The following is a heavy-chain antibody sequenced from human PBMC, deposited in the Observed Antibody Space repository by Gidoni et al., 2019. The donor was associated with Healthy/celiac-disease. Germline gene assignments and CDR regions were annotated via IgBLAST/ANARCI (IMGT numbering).Heavy chain of an antibody. Sequence: EVQLVESGGGLVKPGGSLRLSFAAPGFPFSSYSMNWVRQAPGKGLEWVSSISSSSSYIYYADSVKGRFTSSRDNAKNSLYLQMNSLRAEDTAVYYCARARGRQPPYFDYWGQGTLVTVSS. CDR1: GFPFSSYS. D-gene: IGHD3-16*01. J-gene: IGHJ4*02. V-gene: IGHV3-21*01. CDR2: ISSSSSYI. CDR3: ARARGRQPPYFDY.